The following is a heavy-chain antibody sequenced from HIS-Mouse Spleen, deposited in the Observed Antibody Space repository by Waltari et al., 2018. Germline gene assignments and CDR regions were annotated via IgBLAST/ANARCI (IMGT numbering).Heavy chain of an antibody. J-gene: IGHJ2*01. CDR3: AREIPYSSSWYDWYFDL. D-gene: IGHD6-13*01. V-gene: IGHV4-39*07. CDR2: IYYSGST. CDR1: VGPVSSSSSA. Sequence: QLQLRRSGPGLVNPSETRSPTSMAPVGPVSSSSSAWGWTRQPPGRGLEWIGSIYYSGSTYYNPSLKSRVTISVDTSKNQFSLKLSSVTAADTAVYYCAREIPYSSSWYDWYFDLWGRGTLVTVSS.